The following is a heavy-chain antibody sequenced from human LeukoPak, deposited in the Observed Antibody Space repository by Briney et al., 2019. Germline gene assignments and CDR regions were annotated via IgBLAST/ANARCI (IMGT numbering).Heavy chain of an antibody. Sequence: KPSETLSLTCTVSGGSISSYYWSWSRQPPGKGLEWIGSIYHSGSTYYNPSLKSRVTISVDTSKNQFSLKLSSVTAADTAVYYCARGRIVVVVAATNPFDYWGQGTLVTVSS. CDR2: IYHSGST. D-gene: IGHD2-15*01. CDR3: ARGRIVVVVAATNPFDY. V-gene: IGHV4-38-2*02. J-gene: IGHJ4*02. CDR1: GGSISSYY.